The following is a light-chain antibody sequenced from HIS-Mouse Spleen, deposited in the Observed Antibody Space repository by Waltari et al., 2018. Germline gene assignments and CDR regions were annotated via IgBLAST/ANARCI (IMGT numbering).Light chain of an antibody. CDR1: SSDVGGYNY. Sequence: QSALTQPRSVSGSPGQSVTIPCTGTSSDVGGYNYVPWYQQHPGKAPKLMIYDVSKRPSGVPDRFSGSKSGNTASLTISGLQAEDEADYYCCSYAGSYFYVFGTGTKVTVL. CDR3: CSYAGSYFYV. CDR2: DVS. J-gene: IGLJ1*01. V-gene: IGLV2-11*01.